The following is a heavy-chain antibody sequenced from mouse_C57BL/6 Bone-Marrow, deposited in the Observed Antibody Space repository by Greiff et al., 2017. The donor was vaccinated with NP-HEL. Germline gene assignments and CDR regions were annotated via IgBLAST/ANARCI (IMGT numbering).Heavy chain of an antibody. V-gene: IGHV1-19*01. CDR1: GYTFTDYY. D-gene: IGHD1-1*01. CDR2: INPYNGGT. CDR3: AMCYYYGSSYGGYWYFDV. J-gene: IGHJ1*03. Sequence: EVQLQESGPVLVKPGASVKMSCKASGYTFTDYYMNWVKQSHGKSLEWIGVINPYNGGTSYNQKFKGKATLTVDKSSSTAYMELNSLTSEDSAVYYCAMCYYYGSSYGGYWYFDVWGTGTTVTVSS.